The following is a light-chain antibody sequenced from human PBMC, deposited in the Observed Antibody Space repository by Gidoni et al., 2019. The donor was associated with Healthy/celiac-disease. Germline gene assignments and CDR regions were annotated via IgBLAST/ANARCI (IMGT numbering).Light chain of an antibody. V-gene: IGKV3-11*01. CDR2: DAS. CDR1: QSVSSY. CDR3: QQWIT. J-gene: IGKJ4*01. Sequence: EIVLTQSPATLSLSPGERATLSCRASQSVSSYLAWYQQKPGKAPRLLIYDASNRATGIPARFSGSGSGTDFTLTISSLEPEDFAVYYCQQWITFXGXTKVEIK.